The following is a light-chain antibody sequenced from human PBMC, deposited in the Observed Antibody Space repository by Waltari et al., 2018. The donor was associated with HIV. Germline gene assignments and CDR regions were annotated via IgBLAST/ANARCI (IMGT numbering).Light chain of an antibody. CDR3: QQYNSYELT. CDR1: QSISSW. V-gene: IGKV1-5*03. J-gene: IGKJ4*01. CDR2: KAS. Sequence: DIQMTQSPSTLSASVGDRVTITCRASQSISSWLAWYQQKPGKAPKLLIYKASSLEGGVPSRFSGSGSGTEFTLTISSLQPDDFATYYCQQYNSYELTFGGGTKVEMK.